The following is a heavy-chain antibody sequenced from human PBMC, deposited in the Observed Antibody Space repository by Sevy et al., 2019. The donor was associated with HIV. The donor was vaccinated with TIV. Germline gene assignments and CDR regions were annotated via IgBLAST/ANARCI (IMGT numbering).Heavy chain of an antibody. CDR3: AKNSSGSGMDV. CDR2: MNPNSGNT. D-gene: IGHD6-19*01. J-gene: IGHJ6*02. Sequence: ASVKVSCKASGYTFTSYDINWERQATGRGLEWMGWMNPNSGNTGYAQKFQGRVTMTRNTSRSTAYMALSSLRSEDTAVYYCAKNSSGSGMDVWGQGTTVTVSS. CDR1: GYTFTSYD. V-gene: IGHV1-8*01.